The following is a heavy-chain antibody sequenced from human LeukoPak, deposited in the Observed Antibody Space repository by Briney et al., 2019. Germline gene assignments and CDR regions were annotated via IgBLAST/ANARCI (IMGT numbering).Heavy chain of an antibody. D-gene: IGHD5-18*01. CDR1: GFTLSSYG. CDR3: ARDSRWIQFDY. Sequence: GVSLRLSCAASGFTLSSYGMSWVRQAPGKGLEWVSAISGSGGSTYYADSVKGRFTTSRDNSKNTLYLQMNSLRADDTAVHYCARDSRWIQFDYWGQGTLVTVSS. V-gene: IGHV3-23*01. J-gene: IGHJ4*02. CDR2: ISGSGGST.